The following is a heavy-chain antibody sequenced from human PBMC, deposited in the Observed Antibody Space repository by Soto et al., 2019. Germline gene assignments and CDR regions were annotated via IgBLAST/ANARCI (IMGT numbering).Heavy chain of an antibody. D-gene: IGHD1-1*01. Sequence: GGSLRLSCAASGFTFSSYGMHWVRQAPGKGLEWVAVIWYDGSNKYYADSVKGRFTISRDNSKNTLYLQMNSLRAEDTAVYYCARERWDWTIDYWGQGTLVTVSS. CDR3: ARERWDWTIDY. CDR1: GFTFSSYG. J-gene: IGHJ4*02. V-gene: IGHV3-33*01. CDR2: IWYDGSNK.